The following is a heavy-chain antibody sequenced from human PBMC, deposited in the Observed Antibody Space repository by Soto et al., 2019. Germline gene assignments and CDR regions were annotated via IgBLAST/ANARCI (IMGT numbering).Heavy chain of an antibody. CDR2: ICTDGNT. Sequence: EVQLVDSGGDLVQPGGSLRLSCAASGFTVSSSHMSWVRQAPGKGLEWVSVICTDGNTFYADSVKGRFTMSRDNSKNRLWLQMNSLRTEDTAVYYCARGPGGESAGWLDPWGQGTLVTVSS. J-gene: IGHJ5*02. D-gene: IGHD3-16*01. CDR1: GFTVSSSH. V-gene: IGHV3-66*01. CDR3: ARGPGGESAGWLDP.